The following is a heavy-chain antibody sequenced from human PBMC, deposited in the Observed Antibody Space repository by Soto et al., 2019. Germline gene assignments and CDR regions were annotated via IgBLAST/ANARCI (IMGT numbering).Heavy chain of an antibody. D-gene: IGHD6-19*01. J-gene: IGHJ4*02. CDR2: IYPGDSAT. V-gene: IGHV5-51*01. CDR1: TSSG. CDR3: ARLRRYSSGWYLGGFDD. Sequence: TSSGVAWVRQKPGKGLEWMGIIYPGDSATIYSPSFQGQGTIAAAQSISTAYLQWSSLKASDSAMYYCARLRRYSSGWYLGGFDDWGQGTLVTVSS.